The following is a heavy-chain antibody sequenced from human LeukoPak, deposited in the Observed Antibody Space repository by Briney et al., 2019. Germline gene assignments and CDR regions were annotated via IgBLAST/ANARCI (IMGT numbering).Heavy chain of an antibody. V-gene: IGHV3-7*01. J-gene: IGHJ4*02. CDR1: GFSLSNHW. D-gene: IGHD1-26*01. Sequence: GGSLRLSCAASGFSLSNHWMSWVRQAPGQGLEWVANINLDGRDKYYVDSVKGRFTISRDNAKNSLYLQMNSLRVEDTAVCYCARDNSGLYWGQGTLVTVSS. CDR3: ARDNSGLY. CDR2: INLDGRDK.